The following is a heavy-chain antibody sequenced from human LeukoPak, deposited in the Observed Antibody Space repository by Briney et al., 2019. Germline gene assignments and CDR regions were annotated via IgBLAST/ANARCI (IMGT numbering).Heavy chain of an antibody. CDR2: INHSGST. CDR3: ARGRGGMKQNY. D-gene: IGHD3-16*01. J-gene: IGHJ4*02. Sequence: KPSETLSLTCAVYGGSFSGYYLSWIRQPPGKGLEWIGEINHSGSTNYNPSLKSRVTISVDTSKNQFSLKLSSVTAADTAVYYCARGRGGMKQNYWGQGTLVTVSS. V-gene: IGHV4-34*01. CDR1: GGSFSGYY.